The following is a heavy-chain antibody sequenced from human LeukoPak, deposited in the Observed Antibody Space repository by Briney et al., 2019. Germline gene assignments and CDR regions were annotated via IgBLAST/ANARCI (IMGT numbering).Heavy chain of an antibody. D-gene: IGHD6-19*01. J-gene: IGHJ4*02. CDR3: ARAPVAGNGRPYYN. Sequence: ASVKVSCKASGYTFTGYYMHWVRQAPGQGLEWMGWINPNSGGTNYAQKFQGRVTMTTDTSTSTAYMELRSLRSDDTAVYYCARAPVAGNGRPYYNWGQGTLVTVSS. V-gene: IGHV1-2*02. CDR2: INPNSGGT. CDR1: GYTFTGYY.